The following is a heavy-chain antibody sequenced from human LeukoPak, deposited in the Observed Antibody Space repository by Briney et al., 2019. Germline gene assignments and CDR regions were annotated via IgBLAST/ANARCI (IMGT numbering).Heavy chain of an antibody. CDR2: ISSSGSTI. CDR1: GFTFSSYE. Sequence: TGGSLRLSCAASGFTFSSYEMNWVRQAPGKGLEWVSYISSSGSTIYYADSVKGRFTFSRDNAKNSLYLQMNSLRAEDTAVYYCARESGLTMVRGTFDYWGQGTLVTVSS. D-gene: IGHD3-10*01. V-gene: IGHV3-48*03. CDR3: ARESGLTMVRGTFDY. J-gene: IGHJ4*02.